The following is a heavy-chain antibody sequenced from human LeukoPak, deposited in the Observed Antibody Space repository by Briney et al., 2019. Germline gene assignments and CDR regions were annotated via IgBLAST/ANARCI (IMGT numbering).Heavy chain of an antibody. CDR1: GFTFSSYA. CDR3: ATGLYRGYSYRLGPDAFDI. Sequence: GGSLRLSCAASGFTFSSYAMHWVRQAPGKGLEWVAVISYDGSNKYYADSVKGRFTISRDNSKNTLYLQMNSLRAEDTAVYYCATGLYRGYSYRLGPDAFDIWGQGTMVTVSS. V-gene: IGHV3-30-3*01. J-gene: IGHJ3*02. CDR2: ISYDGSNK. D-gene: IGHD5-18*01.